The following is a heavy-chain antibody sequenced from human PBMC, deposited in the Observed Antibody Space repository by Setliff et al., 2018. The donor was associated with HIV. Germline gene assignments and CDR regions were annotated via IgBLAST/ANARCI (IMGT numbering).Heavy chain of an antibody. CDR2: IWYDGSNI. CDR1: GFTLNSYG. J-gene: IGHJ5*02. CDR3: ATYGGSFPGWFDT. Sequence: PGGSLRLSCAASGFTLNSYGMHWVRQAPGKGLEWVAVIWYDGSNIYYLESVKDRFTISRDNSKNTLYLQMNGLRVEDTAVYYCATYGGSFPGWFDTWGQGTPVTVSS. D-gene: IGHD1-26*01. V-gene: IGHV3-33*01.